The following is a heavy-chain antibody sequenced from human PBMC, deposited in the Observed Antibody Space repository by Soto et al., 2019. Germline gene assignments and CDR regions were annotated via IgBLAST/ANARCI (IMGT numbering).Heavy chain of an antibody. CDR1: GYSFTSYG. J-gene: IGHJ6*02. CDR2: ISTYNGNT. V-gene: IGHV1-18*01. Sequence: ASVKVSCTASGYSFTSYGISWVRQAPGQGLEWMGWISTYNGNTYYAQKLQGRVTITRDTSASTAYMELSSLRSEDTAVYYCAREKTSYGMDVWGQGTTVTVSS. CDR3: AREKTSYGMDV.